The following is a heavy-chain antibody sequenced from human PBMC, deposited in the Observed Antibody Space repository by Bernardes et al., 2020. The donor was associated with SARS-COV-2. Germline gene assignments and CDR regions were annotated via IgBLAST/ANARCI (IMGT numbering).Heavy chain of an antibody. CDR2: MNEDGSRI. Sequence: GGSLRLSCAASGFTLSSYWMHWVRQAPGKGLVWVARMNEDGSRIDYADSVKGRFTISRDNSKNTLYLELYSLRAEDTAVYYCAKEYCSSTSCYMGSYYFYYGMDVWGQGTPVTVSS. J-gene: IGHJ6*02. V-gene: IGHV3-74*01. CDR3: AKEYCSSTSCYMGSYYFYYGMDV. CDR1: GFTLSSYW. D-gene: IGHD2-2*02.